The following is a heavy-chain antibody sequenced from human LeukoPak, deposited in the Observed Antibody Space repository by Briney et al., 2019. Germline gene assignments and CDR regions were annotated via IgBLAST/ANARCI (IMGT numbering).Heavy chain of an antibody. V-gene: IGHV1-18*01. CDR2: ISAYNGNT. CDR3: AREGPEDCGGDCYPNAFDI. Sequence: GAPVKVSCKASGYTFTSYGISWVRQAPGQGLEWMGWISAYNGNTNYAQKLQGRVTMTTDTSTSTAYMELRSLRSDDTAVYYCAREGPEDCGGDCYPNAFDIWGQGTMVTVSS. J-gene: IGHJ3*02. D-gene: IGHD2-21*01. CDR1: GYTFTSYG.